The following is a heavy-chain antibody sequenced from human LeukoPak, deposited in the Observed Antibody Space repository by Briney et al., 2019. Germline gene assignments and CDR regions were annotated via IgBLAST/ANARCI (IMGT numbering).Heavy chain of an antibody. D-gene: IGHD7-27*01. V-gene: IGHV3-23*01. CDR3: ARETGDLDY. CDR1: GFTFSSYA. CDR2: ISGSGGTT. Sequence: PGGSLRLSCAASGFTFSSYAMSWVRQAPGKGLEWVSTISGSGGTTYHADSVKGRFTISRDNSKNTLYLQMNSLRADDTGVYYCARETGDLDYWGQGTLVTVSS. J-gene: IGHJ4*02.